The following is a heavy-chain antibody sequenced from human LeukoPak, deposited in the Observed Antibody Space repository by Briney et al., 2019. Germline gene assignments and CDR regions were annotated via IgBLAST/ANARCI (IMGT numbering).Heavy chain of an antibody. CDR2: IYYSGST. D-gene: IGHD1-26*01. V-gene: IGHV4-59*01. J-gene: IGHJ4*02. CDR1: GGTISSFY. CDR3: ARGMGSPDY. Sequence: SETLSLTCTVSGGTISSFYWSWIRQPPGKGLEWIGYIYYSGSTNYNPSLKSRVTISLDTSKSQFSLRPSSMTAADTAVYYCARGMGSPDYWGQGTLVTVSS.